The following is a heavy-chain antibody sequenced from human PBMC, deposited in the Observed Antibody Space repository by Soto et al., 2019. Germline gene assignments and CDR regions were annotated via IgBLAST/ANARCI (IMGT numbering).Heavy chain of an antibody. CDR1: GGSISSSNW. V-gene: IGHV4-4*02. D-gene: IGHD3-22*01. CDR3: ARVQLLYFYDSSGLLSTFDI. J-gene: IGHJ3*02. Sequence: PSETLSLTCAVSGGSISSSNWWSWVRQPPGKGLEWIGEIYHSGSTNYNPSLKSRVTISVDKSKNQFSLKLSSVTAADTAVYYCARVQLLYFYDSSGLLSTFDIWGQGTMVTVSS. CDR2: IYHSGST.